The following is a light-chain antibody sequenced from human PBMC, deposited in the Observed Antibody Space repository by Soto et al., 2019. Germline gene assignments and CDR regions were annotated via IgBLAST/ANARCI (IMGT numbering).Light chain of an antibody. CDR1: QSVSSN. Sequence: EIVMTQSPATLSVSPGERATLSCRASQSVSSNLAWYQQKPGQAPRLLIYGASTRATGIPARFSGSGSGTEFPLTISSLQYEDFAFYYCQQYNNWSRTFGQGTKVEIK. J-gene: IGKJ1*01. CDR2: GAS. V-gene: IGKV3-15*01. CDR3: QQYNNWSRT.